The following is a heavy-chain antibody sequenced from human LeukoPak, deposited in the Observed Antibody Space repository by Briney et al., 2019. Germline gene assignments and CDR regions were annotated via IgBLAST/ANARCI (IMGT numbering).Heavy chain of an antibody. D-gene: IGHD2-2*01. Sequence: PGGSLRLSCAASGFAVSSNYMSWVRQAPGKGLEWVSVIYSGDNTYYSDSVKGRFTISRGNSKNTLYLQMNSLRAEDTAVYYCARDHGRGYRSSTSCYPGVDYWGQGTLVTVSS. CDR1: GFAVSSNY. V-gene: IGHV3-53*01. CDR2: IYSGDNT. CDR3: ARDHGRGYRSSTSCYPGVDY. J-gene: IGHJ4*02.